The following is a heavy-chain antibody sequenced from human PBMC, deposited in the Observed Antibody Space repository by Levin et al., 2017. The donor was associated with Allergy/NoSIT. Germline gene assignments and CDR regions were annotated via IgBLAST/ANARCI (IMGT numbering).Heavy chain of an antibody. Sequence: SETLSLTCTVSGGSISSYYWSWIRQPAGKGLEWIGRIYTSGSTNYNPSLKSRVTMSVDTSKNQFSLKLSSVTAADTAVYYCARVGLPRAQWLVSDAFDIWGQGTMVTVSS. CDR1: GGSISSYY. CDR2: IYTSGST. D-gene: IGHD6-19*01. CDR3: ARVGLPRAQWLVSDAFDI. V-gene: IGHV4-4*07. J-gene: IGHJ3*02.